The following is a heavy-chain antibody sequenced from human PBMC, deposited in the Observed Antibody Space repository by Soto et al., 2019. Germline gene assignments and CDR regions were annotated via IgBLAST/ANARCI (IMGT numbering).Heavy chain of an antibody. CDR1: GGSINSFF. CDR2: IHYSGTA. Sequence: PSETLSLTCTVSGGSINSFFWSWIRQPPGKGLEWIAYIHYSGTANYNPSLKSRVTISRDTSKNEFSLKLSSVSTADTAMYYCARWTYYDSTGAFDHWGQGALVTVSS. V-gene: IGHV4-59*01. J-gene: IGHJ5*02. CDR3: ARWTYYDSTGAFDH. D-gene: IGHD3-22*01.